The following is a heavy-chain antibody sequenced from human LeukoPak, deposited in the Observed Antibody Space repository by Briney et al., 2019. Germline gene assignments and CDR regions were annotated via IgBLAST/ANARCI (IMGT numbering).Heavy chain of an antibody. V-gene: IGHV1-46*01. J-gene: IGHJ6*02. D-gene: IGHD6-19*01. CDR3: ARVAPSIAVAGTDYYYYGMDV. CDR1: GYTFTSYY. CDR2: INPSGGST. Sequence: ASVKVSCKASGYTFTSYYMHWVRQAPGQGLEWMGIINPSGGSTSYAQKFQGRVTMTRDTSTSTVYMELSSLRSEDTAVYYCARVAPSIAVAGTDYYYYGMDVWGQGTTVTVSS.